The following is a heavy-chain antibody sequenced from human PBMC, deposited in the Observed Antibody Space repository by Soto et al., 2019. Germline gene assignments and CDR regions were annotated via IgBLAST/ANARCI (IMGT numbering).Heavy chain of an antibody. CDR3: ARVPSSSYHYFDY. Sequence: EVQLVESGGGLVQPGGSLRLSCAASGFTVSTYNMSWVRQAPGKGLEWVSVIYSAGSADFADSVKGRFTVSRDNSKNTLYLQMSSLRAEDTAVYYCARVPSSSYHYFDYWGQGTLVTVSS. D-gene: IGHD6-13*01. V-gene: IGHV3-66*01. CDR2: IYSAGSA. J-gene: IGHJ4*02. CDR1: GFTVSTYN.